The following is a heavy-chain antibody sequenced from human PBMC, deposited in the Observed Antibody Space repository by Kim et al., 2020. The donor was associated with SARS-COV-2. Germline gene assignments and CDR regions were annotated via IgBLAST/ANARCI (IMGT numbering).Heavy chain of an antibody. CDR3: AKDRAYYDFWSGYYTGVGGGIYGMDV. J-gene: IGHJ6*02. CDR2: IWYDGSNK. D-gene: IGHD3-3*01. Sequence: GGSLRLSCAASGFTFSSYGMHWVRQAPGKGLEWVAVIWYDGSNKYYADSVKGRFTISRDNSKNTLYLQMNSLRAEDTAVYYCAKDRAYYDFWSGYYTGVGGGIYGMDVWGQGTTVTVSS. CDR1: GFTFSSYG. V-gene: IGHV3-33*06.